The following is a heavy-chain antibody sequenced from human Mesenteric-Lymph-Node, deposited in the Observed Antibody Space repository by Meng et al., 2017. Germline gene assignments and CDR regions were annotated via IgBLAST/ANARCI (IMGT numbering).Heavy chain of an antibody. CDR1: GYTFTGYH. CDR3: ARDVSGDDTATFDY. CDR2: INFDNGGT. D-gene: IGHD3-3*01. Sequence: ASVKVSCKASGYTFTGYHMQWVRQAPGQGLEWMGWINFDNGGTNYAQRFQGRVTMTGDTSISTAFMELSRLASDDTAVYYCARDVSGDDTATFDYWGQGTRVNVSS. V-gene: IGHV1-2*02. J-gene: IGHJ4*02.